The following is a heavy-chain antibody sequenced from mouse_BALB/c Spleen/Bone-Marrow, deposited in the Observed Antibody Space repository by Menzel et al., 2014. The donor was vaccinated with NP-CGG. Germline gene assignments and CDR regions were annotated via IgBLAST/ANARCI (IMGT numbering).Heavy chain of an antibody. CDR1: GHAFTNYL. CDR3: ARRNRDYYAMDY. J-gene: IGHJ4*01. CDR2: INPGSGGT. V-gene: IGHV1-54*01. Sequence: VQLQQSGAELVRPGTSVKVSCKASGHAFTNYLLEWVKQRPGQGLEWIGVINPGSGGTKYNGKFKGKATLTVDKSSSTAYMQLSSLTSDDSAVYFCARRNRDYYAMDYWGLGTSVTVSS.